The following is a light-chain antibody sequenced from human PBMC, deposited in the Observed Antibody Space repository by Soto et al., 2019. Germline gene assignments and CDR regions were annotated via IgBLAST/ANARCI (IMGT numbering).Light chain of an antibody. CDR2: DAS. CDR1: QDIGSW. J-gene: IGKJ1*01. Sequence: DIQVTQSPSSVSASVGDRVTITCRAGQDIGSWLTWYQHKPGKAPKLLIYDASALPRGVPSRFSGSGSGTKFTLTIASLQPDDFATYYCQQYETFSGTFGPGTKVEI. V-gene: IGKV1-5*01. CDR3: QQYETFSGT.